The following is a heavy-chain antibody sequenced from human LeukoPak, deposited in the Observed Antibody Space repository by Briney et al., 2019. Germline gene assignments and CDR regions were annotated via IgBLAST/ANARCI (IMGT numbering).Heavy chain of an antibody. V-gene: IGHV3-23*01. D-gene: IGHD5-18*01. CDR1: GLTFSSYA. J-gene: IGHJ4*02. CDR3: AKEGRKTGNTYGYEYDC. CDR2: VSSSGGST. Sequence: PGGSLRLSCAASGLTFSSYAMSWVRQAPGKGLEWVSAVSSSGGSTNYADYVKGQFTISRDNSKNTVYLHMNNLRAEDTAVYYCAKEGRKTGNTYGYEYDCWGQGTLVTVSS.